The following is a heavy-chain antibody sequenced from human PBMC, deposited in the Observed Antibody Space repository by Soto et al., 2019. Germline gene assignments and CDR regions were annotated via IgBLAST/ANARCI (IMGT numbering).Heavy chain of an antibody. CDR3: ARVRDYGLGTNRHYYGMDV. D-gene: IGHD3-10*01. CDR1: GGSISGYY. V-gene: IGHV4-4*07. Sequence: SETLSLTCTVSGGSISGYYWSWIRQPAGKGLEWIGRLYTMGSTNYNPSLQSRVTMSVDTTKNEFSLKVSSVTAADTAVYFCARVRDYGLGTNRHYYGMDVWGQGTTVTAP. J-gene: IGHJ6*02. CDR2: LYTMGST.